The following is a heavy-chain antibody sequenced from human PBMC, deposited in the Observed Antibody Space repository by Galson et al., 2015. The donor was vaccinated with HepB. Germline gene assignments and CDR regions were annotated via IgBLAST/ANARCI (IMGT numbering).Heavy chain of an antibody. D-gene: IGHD2-2*02. J-gene: IGHJ4*02. CDR3: ARSGYQLLYGVDS. Sequence: SVKVSCKASGYTFTSYYMHWVRQAPGQGLEWMGIINPSGGSTSYAQKFQGRVTMTRDTSISTAYMELSRLRSDDTAVYYCARSGYQLLYGVDSWGQGTLVTVSS. CDR2: INPSGGST. CDR1: GYTFTSYY. V-gene: IGHV1-46*01.